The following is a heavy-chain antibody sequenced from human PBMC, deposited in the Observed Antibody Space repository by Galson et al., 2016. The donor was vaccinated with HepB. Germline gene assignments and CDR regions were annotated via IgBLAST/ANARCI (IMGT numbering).Heavy chain of an antibody. CDR2: IYRSDLR. Sequence: SLRLSCAVSGFAFIDYGMHWVRQAPDKGLHWVAFIYRSDLRYYADSVNGRFTIYRDYAENSMFLQMNGLRFDETGVYYCGRAMFGSRINPFDIWGQGTVVTVSS. D-gene: IGHD3-3*01. J-gene: IGHJ3*02. CDR1: GFAFIDYG. CDR3: GRAMFGSRINPFDI. V-gene: IGHV3-30*03.